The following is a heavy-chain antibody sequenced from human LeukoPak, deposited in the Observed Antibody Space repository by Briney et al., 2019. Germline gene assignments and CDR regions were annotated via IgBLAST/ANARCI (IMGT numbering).Heavy chain of an antibody. Sequence: ASVKVSCKAAGYTFSSYDINSVRQAPGQGLEWMGWMNPSSGNTGYTQKFQGRVTMTRDTSISTAYMELSSLRSEDTALYYCTRMRGYTYGYWYLDLWGRGTLVTVSS. CDR1: GYTFSSYD. V-gene: IGHV1-8*01. J-gene: IGHJ2*01. CDR3: TRMRGYTYGYWYLDL. D-gene: IGHD5-18*01. CDR2: MNPSSGNT.